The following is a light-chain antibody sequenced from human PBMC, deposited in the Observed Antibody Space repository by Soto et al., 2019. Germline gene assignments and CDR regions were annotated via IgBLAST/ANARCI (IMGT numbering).Light chain of an antibody. CDR1: SSDVGGYNY. Sequence: QSALTQPASVSGSPGQSITISCTGTSSDVGGYNYVSWYQQHPGKAPKLMIYDVSNRPSGVFNRSAGSKSGNTASLTISGLQWWQGGNYYSRLYTGGSTRVFVGGT. CDR2: DVS. CDR3: RLYTGGSTRV. V-gene: IGLV2-14*01. J-gene: IGLJ3*02.